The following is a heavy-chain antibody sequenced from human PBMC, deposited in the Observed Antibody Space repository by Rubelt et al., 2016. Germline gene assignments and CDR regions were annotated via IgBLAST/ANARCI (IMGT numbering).Heavy chain of an antibody. CDR3: ARSSIAARHFDY. CDR2: ISASGGST. J-gene: IGHJ4*02. V-gene: IGHV3-23*01. CDR1: GFTFSSYW. D-gene: IGHD6-6*01. Sequence: GSLRLSCAASGFTFSSYWMSWVRQAPGKGLEWVSAISASGGSTYYADSVKGRFTISRDNSKNTLYLQMNSLRAEDTAVYYCARSSIAARHFDYWDQGTLVTVSS.